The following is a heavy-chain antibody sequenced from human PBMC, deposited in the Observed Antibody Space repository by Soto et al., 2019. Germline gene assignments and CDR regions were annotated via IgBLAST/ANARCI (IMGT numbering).Heavy chain of an antibody. Sequence: QLQLQESGSGLVRPSQTLSLTCAVSGGSISSGGYSWNWIRQPPGKGLEWIGYIYHSGSTPYNPSPESRVTISVDKSKNQSSLKLISVTAADTAVYYCAREQLEGNWFAPWGQGTLVTVSS. J-gene: IGHJ5*02. CDR3: AREQLEGNWFAP. D-gene: IGHD1-1*01. CDR1: GGSISSGGYS. CDR2: IYHSGST. V-gene: IGHV4-30-2*01.